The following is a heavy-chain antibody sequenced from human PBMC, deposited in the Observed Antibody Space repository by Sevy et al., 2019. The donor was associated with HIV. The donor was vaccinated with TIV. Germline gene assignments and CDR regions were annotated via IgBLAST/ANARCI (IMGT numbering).Heavy chain of an antibody. V-gene: IGHV1-24*01. J-gene: IGHJ4*02. CDR3: ATVISRELLVREYYFDY. CDR1: GYTLTELS. Sequence: ASVKVSCKVSGYTLTELSMHWVRQAPGKGLEWMGGFDPEDGETIYEQKFQGRVTMTGDTSTDTAYMELSSLRSEDTAVYYCATVISRELLVREYYFDYWGQGTLVTVSS. CDR2: FDPEDGET. D-gene: IGHD1-26*01.